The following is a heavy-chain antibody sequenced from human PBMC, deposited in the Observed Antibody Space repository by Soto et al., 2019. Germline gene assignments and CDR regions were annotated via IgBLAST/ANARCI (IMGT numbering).Heavy chain of an antibody. V-gene: IGHV3-23*01. J-gene: IGHJ4*02. Sequence: HPGGSLRLSCAASGLTFSSYAMSWVRQAPGKGLEWVSAISGSGGSTYYADSVKGRFTTSRDNSKNTLYLQMNSLRAEDTAVYYCAKVDYDFWSGYYTHGYGYWGQGTLVTVSS. D-gene: IGHD3-3*01. CDR2: ISGSGGST. CDR3: AKVDYDFWSGYYTHGYGY. CDR1: GLTFSSYA.